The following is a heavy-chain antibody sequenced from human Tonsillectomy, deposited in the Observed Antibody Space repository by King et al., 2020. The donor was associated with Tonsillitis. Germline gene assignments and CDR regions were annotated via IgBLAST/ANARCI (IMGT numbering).Heavy chain of an antibody. V-gene: IGHV1-69*01. CDR3: ARRGSSGWYGYYYYYGMDV. D-gene: IGHD6-19*01. J-gene: IGHJ6*02. CDR2: IIPIFGTA. Sequence: QLVQSGAEVKKPGSSVKVSCKASGGTFSSYAISWVRQAPGQGLEWMGGIIPIFGTANYAQKVQGRVTITADESTGTAYMELSSLRSEDTPGYYCARRGSSGWYGYYYYYGMDVWGQGTTVTVSS. CDR1: GGTFSSYA.